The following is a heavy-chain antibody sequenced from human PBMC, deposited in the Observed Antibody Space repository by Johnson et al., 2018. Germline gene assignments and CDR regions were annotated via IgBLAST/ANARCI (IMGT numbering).Heavy chain of an antibody. Sequence: QVQLVQSGGGVVQPGRSLRLSCAASGFTFSSYGMHWVRQAPGKGLEWVAVIWYDGSNKYYADSVKGRFTISRDNSKNTRYLQMNSLRAEDTAVYYCAGAESSPHYGMDVWGQGTTVTVSS. D-gene: IGHD6-13*01. J-gene: IGHJ6*02. V-gene: IGHV3-33*01. CDR1: GFTFSSYG. CDR3: AGAESSPHYGMDV. CDR2: IWYDGSNK.